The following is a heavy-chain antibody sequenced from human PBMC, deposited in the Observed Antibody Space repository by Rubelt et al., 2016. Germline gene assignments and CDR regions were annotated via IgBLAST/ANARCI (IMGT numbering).Heavy chain of an antibody. CDR1: GFTFSMYN. D-gene: IGHD6-13*01. Sequence: EVQLVESGGGLVQPGGSLRLSCAASGFTFSMYNMNWVRQAPGKGLDWVSHISSSSTIYYADSVKGRFTISRDNAKNSLYLQMNSLRAEDTAVYYCARADSVGTVDYWGQGTLVTVSS. V-gene: IGHV3-48*04. CDR2: ISSSSTI. J-gene: IGHJ4*02. CDR3: ARADSVGTVDY.